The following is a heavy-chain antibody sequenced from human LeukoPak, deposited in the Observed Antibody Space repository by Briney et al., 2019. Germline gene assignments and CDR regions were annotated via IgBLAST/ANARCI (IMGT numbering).Heavy chain of an antibody. Sequence: SETLSLTCTVSGYSISSGYYWGWLRQPPGKGLEWIGSIYYSGSTYYNPSLKSRVTISVDTSKNQFSLKLSSVTAADTAVYYCARVPYYYDGIDYWGQGTLVTVSS. V-gene: IGHV4-38-2*02. CDR1: GYSISSGYY. J-gene: IGHJ4*02. CDR2: IYYSGST. CDR3: ARVPYYYDGIDY. D-gene: IGHD3-22*01.